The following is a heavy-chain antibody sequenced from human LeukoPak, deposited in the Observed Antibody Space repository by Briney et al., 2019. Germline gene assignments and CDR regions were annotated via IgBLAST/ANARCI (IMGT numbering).Heavy chain of an antibody. J-gene: IGHJ5*02. CDR1: GYTFTSYG. CDR2: ISAYNGNT. D-gene: IGHD4-17*01. CDR3: ARKAGPTVTSDTKLDP. Sequence: ASVKVSCKASGYTFTSYGISWVRQAPGQGLEWMGWISAYNGNTNYAQKFQGRVTMTRDTSISTAYMELSRLRSDDTAVYYCARKAGPTVTSDTKLDPWGQGTLVTVSS. V-gene: IGHV1-18*01.